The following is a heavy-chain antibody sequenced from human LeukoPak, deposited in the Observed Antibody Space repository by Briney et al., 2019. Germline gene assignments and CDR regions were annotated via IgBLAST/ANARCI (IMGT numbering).Heavy chain of an antibody. CDR3: AREQLGYDH. CDR2: ISDSSGTI. V-gene: IGHV3-48*01. J-gene: IGHJ4*02. CDR1: GFTFSSYN. D-gene: IGHD1-1*01. Sequence: GGSLRLSCAASGFTFSSYNMNWVRQAPGKGLEWISYISDSSGTIYYADSVKGRFTISRDNAKNSLYLQMNSLRADDTALYYCAREQLGYDHWGQGTLVTVPS.